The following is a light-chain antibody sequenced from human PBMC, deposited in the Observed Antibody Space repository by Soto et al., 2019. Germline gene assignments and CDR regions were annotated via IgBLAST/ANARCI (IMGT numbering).Light chain of an antibody. Sequence: EIVLTQSPGTLSLSPGERATLSCRASQSVSSSYLAWYQQKPGQAPRLLIYGASSRATGLPDRFSGSGSGTDFTLTISRLEPEECAVYCCEQYGSSLGTCVQGTKVEIK. CDR3: EQYGSSLGT. CDR2: GAS. J-gene: IGKJ1*01. CDR1: QSVSSSY. V-gene: IGKV3-20*01.